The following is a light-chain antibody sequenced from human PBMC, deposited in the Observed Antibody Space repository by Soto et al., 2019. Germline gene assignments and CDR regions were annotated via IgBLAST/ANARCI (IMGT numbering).Light chain of an antibody. Sequence: QSLLTQPASVSGSPGQSITISCTGTSGDIGSYNRVSWYQHLPGAAPKLLITGDTSRPSGVPDRFSGSKSGASASLAITGLQAEDEADYYCQSYDSRLSGSVFGTGTKVTVL. J-gene: IGLJ1*01. V-gene: IGLV1-40*01. CDR2: GDT. CDR1: SGDIGSYNR. CDR3: QSYDSRLSGSV.